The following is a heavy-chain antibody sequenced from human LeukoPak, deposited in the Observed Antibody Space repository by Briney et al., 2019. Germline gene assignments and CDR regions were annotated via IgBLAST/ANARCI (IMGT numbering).Heavy chain of an antibody. CDR2: INQDGSEK. D-gene: IGHD2-15*01. V-gene: IGHV3-7*04. CDR1: GFTFSTKW. Sequence: GGSLRLSCAASGFTFSTKWMSWVRQAPGKGLEWVATINQDGSEKYYVDSVKGRFTISRDNAQNSLYLQMNSLRAEDTAVYYCARVRGGYCSGGNCYSAFDIWGQGTMVTVSS. CDR3: ARVRGGYCSGGNCYSAFDI. J-gene: IGHJ3*02.